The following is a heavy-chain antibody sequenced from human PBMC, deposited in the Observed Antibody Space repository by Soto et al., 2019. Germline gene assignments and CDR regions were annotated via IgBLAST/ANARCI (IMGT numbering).Heavy chain of an antibody. D-gene: IGHD1-26*01. CDR3: ARDSPRREGNWFDP. CDR1: GGSISSYY. Sequence: SETLSLTCTVSGGSISSYYWSWIRQPPGKGLEWIGYIYYSGSTNYNPSLKSRVTISVDTSKNQFSLKLSSVTAADTAVYYCARDSPRREGNWFDPWGQGTLVTGSS. V-gene: IGHV4-59*01. CDR2: IYYSGST. J-gene: IGHJ5*02.